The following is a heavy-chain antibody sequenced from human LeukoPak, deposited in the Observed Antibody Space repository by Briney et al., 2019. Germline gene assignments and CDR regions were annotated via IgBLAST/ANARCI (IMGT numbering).Heavy chain of an antibody. CDR3: ARHGDPATDTWFDP. Sequence: GESLKISCKGSGYTFTTYWIGWVHEEPGKGLEWMGIIYPVDSDTRYSPSFQGQVIISADKSISTAYLQWSSLKASDTGMYYCARHGDPATDTWFDPWGQGTLVTVSS. CDR2: IYPVDSDT. D-gene: IGHD5-12*01. CDR1: GYTFTTYW. V-gene: IGHV5-51*07. J-gene: IGHJ5*02.